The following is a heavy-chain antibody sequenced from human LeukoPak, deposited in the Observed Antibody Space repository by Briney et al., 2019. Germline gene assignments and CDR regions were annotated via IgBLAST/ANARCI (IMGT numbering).Heavy chain of an antibody. V-gene: IGHV1-2*02. D-gene: IGHD6-13*01. CDR1: GYTFTGYY. J-gene: IGHJ6*02. CDR2: FNPNSGGT. Sequence: GASVKVSCKASGYTFTGYYMHWVRQAPGQGLEWMGWFNPNSGGTNYAQKFQGRVTMTRDTSISTAYMELSRLRSDDTAVYYCARNAAAAGTGYYYYGMDVWGQGTTVTVSS. CDR3: ARNAAAAGTGYYYYGMDV.